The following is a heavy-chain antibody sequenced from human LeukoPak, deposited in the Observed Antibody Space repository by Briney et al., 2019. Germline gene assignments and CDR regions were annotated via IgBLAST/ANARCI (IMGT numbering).Heavy chain of an antibody. Sequence: GGSLRLPCAASGFAFSAYWMHWVRQAPGKGLEWVARINEDATTISYADSVKGRFIISRDNTKKSLYLQMNNLSAEDTAVYYCVRDLVFVWTPGDDFDFWGQGTLVTVSS. J-gene: IGHJ4*02. CDR3: VRDLVFVWTPGDDFDF. V-gene: IGHV3-74*01. CDR2: INEDATTI. CDR1: GFAFSAYW. D-gene: IGHD3-16*01.